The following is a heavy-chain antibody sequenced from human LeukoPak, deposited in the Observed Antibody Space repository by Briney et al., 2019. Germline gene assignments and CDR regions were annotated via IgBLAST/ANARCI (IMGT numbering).Heavy chain of an antibody. J-gene: IGHJ4*02. D-gene: IGHD2-2*01. CDR3: AKDGAYCSNTSCFPGM. V-gene: IGHV3-23*01. CDR2: ISGSGGST. Sequence: PGGSLRLSCAASGFTFSSYAMNWVRQAPGKGSEWVSAISGSGGSTYYADSVKGRFTISRDNSKNTLYLQMNNLTAEDTAVYYCAKDGAYCSNTSCFPGMGAQGTLVTVSS. CDR1: GFTFSSYA.